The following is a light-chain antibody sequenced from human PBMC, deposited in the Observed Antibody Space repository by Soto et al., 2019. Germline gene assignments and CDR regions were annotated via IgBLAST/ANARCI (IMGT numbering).Light chain of an antibody. Sequence: QSVLTQPASVSGSPGRSVTIFRTGPSSGVGDFNYVSWYQHLPGRAPKLIIHDVTNRPSGISYRFSASKSGRTASLTISGLQAEDEADYYCSSYSSSTTHVVFGGGTKLTVL. CDR2: DVT. V-gene: IGLV2-14*03. CDR3: SSYSSSTTHVV. CDR1: SSGVGDFNY. J-gene: IGLJ2*01.